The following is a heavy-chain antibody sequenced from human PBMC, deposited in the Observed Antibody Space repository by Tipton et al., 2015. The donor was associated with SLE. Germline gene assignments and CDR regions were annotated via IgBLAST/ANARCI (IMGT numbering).Heavy chain of an antibody. CDR3: VATRDAFDI. D-gene: IGHD1-26*01. V-gene: IGHV4-61*09. CDR1: GGSISSGSYY. Sequence: TLSLTCTVSGGSISSGSYYWSWIRQPAGKGLEWIGHIYTSGSTNYNPSLKSRVTISVDTSTNQFSLKLSSVTAADTAVYYCVATRDAFDIWGQGTMVTVSS. CDR2: IYTSGST. J-gene: IGHJ3*02.